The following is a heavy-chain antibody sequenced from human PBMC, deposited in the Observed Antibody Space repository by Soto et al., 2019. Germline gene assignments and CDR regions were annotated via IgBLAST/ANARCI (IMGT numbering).Heavy chain of an antibody. J-gene: IGHJ4*02. CDR2: ISSSSSYI. Sequence: EVQLVESGGGLVKPGGSLRLSCAASGFTFSSYSMNWVRQAPGKGREWVSSISSSSSYIYYADSVKGRFTISRDNAKNSLYLQMNSLRAEDTAVYYCARGALAVANNYFDYWGQGTLVTVSS. V-gene: IGHV3-21*01. D-gene: IGHD6-19*01. CDR3: ARGALAVANNYFDY. CDR1: GFTFSSYS.